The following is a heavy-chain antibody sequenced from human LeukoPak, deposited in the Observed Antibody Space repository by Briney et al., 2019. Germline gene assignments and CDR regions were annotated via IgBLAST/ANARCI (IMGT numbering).Heavy chain of an antibody. D-gene: IGHD6-19*01. CDR1: GYSITSYA. CDR2: INAGNGNT. Sequence: ASVKVSCKASGYSITSYAMHWVRQAPGQRPEWMGWINAGNGNTKYSQKFQGRVTITRDTSASTAYVELSSLRSEDTAVYYCARDLALAGYYFDYWGQGTLVTVSS. J-gene: IGHJ4*02. V-gene: IGHV1-3*01. CDR3: ARDLALAGYYFDY.